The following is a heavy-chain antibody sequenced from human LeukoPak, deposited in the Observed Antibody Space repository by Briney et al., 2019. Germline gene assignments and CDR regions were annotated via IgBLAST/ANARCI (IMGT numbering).Heavy chain of an antibody. D-gene: IGHD3-22*01. J-gene: IGHJ4*02. CDR1: GFTFSSYA. CDR2: ISGSGGST. V-gene: IGHV3-23*01. CDR3: AKPRDSSGYSFDY. Sequence: PGGSLRLSCAASGFTFSSYAMSWVRQAPGRGLEWVSAISGSGGSTYYADSVKGRFTISRDNSKNTLYLQMNSLRVEDTAVYYCAKPRDSSGYSFDYWGQGTLVTVSS.